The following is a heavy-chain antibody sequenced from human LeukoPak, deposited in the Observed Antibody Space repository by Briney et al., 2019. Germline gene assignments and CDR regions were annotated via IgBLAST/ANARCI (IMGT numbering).Heavy chain of an antibody. CDR3: ARDPASSGWPFFDY. J-gene: IGHJ4*02. D-gene: IGHD6-19*01. Sequence: ASVKVSCKASGGTFSSYAISWVRQAPGQGLEWMGRIIPIFGIANYAQKFQGRVTITAGKSTSTAFMELSSLRSEDTAVYYCARDPASSGWPFFDYWGQGTLVTVSS. CDR2: IIPIFGIA. V-gene: IGHV1-69*04. CDR1: GGTFSSYA.